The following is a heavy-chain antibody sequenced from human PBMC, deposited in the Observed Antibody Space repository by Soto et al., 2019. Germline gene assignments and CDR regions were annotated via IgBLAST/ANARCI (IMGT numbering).Heavy chain of an antibody. Sequence: GGSLRLSCAASGFTFSSYWMSWVRQAPGKGLEWVANIKQDGSEKYYVDSVKGRFTISRDNAKNSLYLQMNSLRAEDTAVYYCARDGRFLEWLLSLFDYWGQGTLVTVSS. V-gene: IGHV3-7*01. CDR1: GFTFSSYW. CDR3: ARDGRFLEWLLSLFDY. J-gene: IGHJ4*02. CDR2: IKQDGSEK. D-gene: IGHD3-3*01.